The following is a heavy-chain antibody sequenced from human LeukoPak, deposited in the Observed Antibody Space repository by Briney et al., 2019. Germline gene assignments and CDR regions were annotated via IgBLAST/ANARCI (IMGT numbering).Heavy chain of an antibody. J-gene: IGHJ5*02. CDR2: ISASGDNT. V-gene: IGHV3-23*01. Sequence: GGTLRLSCAASGFTFSSSGMSWVRQAPGKGLEWVSTISASGDNTYYADSVKGRFTISRDNSKKKLYLQMNSLRAEDTAVYYCAKGYYGSGTYGWFDPWGQGTLVTVSS. D-gene: IGHD3-10*01. CDR3: AKGYYGSGTYGWFDP. CDR1: GFTFSSSG.